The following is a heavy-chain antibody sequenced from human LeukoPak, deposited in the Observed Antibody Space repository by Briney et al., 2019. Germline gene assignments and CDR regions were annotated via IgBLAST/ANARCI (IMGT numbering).Heavy chain of an antibody. D-gene: IGHD2-8*01. CDR3: ARGPATDIVLMVYAMSRHYDY. CDR1: DYSISSAYY. V-gene: IGHV4-38-2*01. Sequence: PSETLSLTCAVSDYSISSAYYWGWIRQPPGKGLEWIGEINHSGSTNYNPSLKSRVTISVDMSKNQFSLKLSSVTAADTAVYYCARGPATDIVLMVYAMSRHYDYWGQGTLVTVSS. CDR2: INHSGST. J-gene: IGHJ4*02.